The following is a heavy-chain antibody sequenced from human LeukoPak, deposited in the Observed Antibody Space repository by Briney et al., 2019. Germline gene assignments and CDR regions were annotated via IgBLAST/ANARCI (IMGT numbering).Heavy chain of an antibody. D-gene: IGHD2-2*01. V-gene: IGHV1-24*01. CDR3: AAGYCSSTSCYAPHHDAFDI. Sequence: ASVKVSCKVSGYTLTELSMHWVRQAPGKGLERMGGFDPEDGETIYAQKFQGRVTMTEDTSTDTAYMELSSLRSEDTAVYYCAAGYCSSTSCYAPHHDAFDIWGQGTMVTVSS. CDR2: FDPEDGET. J-gene: IGHJ3*02. CDR1: GYTLTELS.